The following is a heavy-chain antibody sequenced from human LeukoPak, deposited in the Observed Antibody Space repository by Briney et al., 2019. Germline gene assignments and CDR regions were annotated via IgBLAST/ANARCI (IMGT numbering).Heavy chain of an antibody. Sequence: GGSLRLSCAASGFTFSSYAMSWVRQDPGKGLELASAISGSGGSTYYADSVKGRFTISRDNSKNTLYLQMNSLRAEDTAVYYCANNVLLWFGEFHWGQGTLVTVSS. J-gene: IGHJ4*02. CDR2: ISGSGGST. CDR3: ANNVLLWFGEFH. CDR1: GFTFSSYA. V-gene: IGHV3-23*01. D-gene: IGHD3-10*01.